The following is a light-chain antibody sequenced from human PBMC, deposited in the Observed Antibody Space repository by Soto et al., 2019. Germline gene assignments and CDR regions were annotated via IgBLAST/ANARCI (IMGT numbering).Light chain of an antibody. V-gene: IGKV1-5*01. Sequence: DIQMTKSPSTLSASVGDRVTITCRASQSISNRLAWYHQKPGKTPNLLIYDASNLGSGVPSRFSGSGSGTEFTLTISSLQPDDFATYYCQQYDTYSTFGQGTKVDIK. CDR3: QQYDTYST. J-gene: IGKJ1*01. CDR1: QSISNR. CDR2: DAS.